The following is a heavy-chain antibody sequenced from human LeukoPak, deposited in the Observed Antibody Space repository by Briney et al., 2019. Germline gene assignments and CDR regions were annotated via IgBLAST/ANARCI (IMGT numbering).Heavy chain of an antibody. Sequence: GESQKISCKGSGYSFTSYWIGWVRQMPGKGLEWMGIIYPGDSDTRYSPSFQGQVTISADKSISTAYLQWSSLKASDTAMYYCARVRPMIAGYYYYYYMDVWGKGTTVTVSS. CDR2: IYPGDSDT. D-gene: IGHD3-22*01. CDR1: GYSFTSYW. V-gene: IGHV5-51*01. CDR3: ARVRPMIAGYYYYYYMDV. J-gene: IGHJ6*03.